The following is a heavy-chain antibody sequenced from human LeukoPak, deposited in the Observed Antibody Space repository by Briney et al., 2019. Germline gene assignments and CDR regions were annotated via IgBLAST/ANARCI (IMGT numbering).Heavy chain of an antibody. V-gene: IGHV4-34*01. CDR3: ARWGTWIQLWSTDY. D-gene: IGHD5-18*01. CDR1: GGSFSGYY. Sequence: NPSETLSLTCAVYGGSFSGYYWSWIRQPPGKGLEWIGEINHSGSTNYNPPLKSRVTISVDTSKNQFSLKLSSVTAADTAVYYCARWGTWIQLWSTDYWGQGTLVTVSS. J-gene: IGHJ4*02. CDR2: INHSGST.